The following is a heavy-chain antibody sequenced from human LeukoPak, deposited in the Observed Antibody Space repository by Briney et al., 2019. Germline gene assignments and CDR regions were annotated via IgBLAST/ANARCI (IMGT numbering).Heavy chain of an antibody. CDR3: ARGRITMVRGVPRRSQFDP. J-gene: IGHJ5*02. D-gene: IGHD3-10*01. CDR1: GGSISSSSYY. CDR2: IYYSGST. V-gene: IGHV4-39*01. Sequence: SETLSLTCTVSGGSISSSSYYWGWIRQPPGKGLEWIGSIYYSGSTYYNPSLKSRVTISVDTSKNQFSLKLSSVTAADTAVYYCARGRITMVRGVPRRSQFDPWGQGTLVTVSS.